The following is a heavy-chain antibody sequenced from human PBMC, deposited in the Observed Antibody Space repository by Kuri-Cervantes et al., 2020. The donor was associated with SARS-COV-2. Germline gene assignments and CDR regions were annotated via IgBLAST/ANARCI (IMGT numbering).Heavy chain of an antibody. CDR2: ISSSSSYT. D-gene: IGHD2-2*01. Sequence: GGSLRLSCAASGFTFSDYYMSWIRQAPGKGLEWVSYISSSSSYTNYADSVKGRFTISRDNAKNSLYLQMNSLRAEDTAVYYCATSQLPNAHFDYWGQGTLVTVSS. CDR1: GFTFSDYY. V-gene: IGHV3-11*06. J-gene: IGHJ4*02. CDR3: ATSQLPNAHFDY.